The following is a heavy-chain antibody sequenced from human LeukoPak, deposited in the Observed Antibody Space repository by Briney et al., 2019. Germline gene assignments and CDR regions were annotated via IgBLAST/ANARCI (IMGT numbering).Heavy chain of an antibody. CDR2: IKEDGSEK. CDR3: ARDVYYGSGSYHY. D-gene: IGHD3-10*01. Sequence: GSLRLSCAASGFTFSNYWMSWVRQSPGKGLEWVANIKEDGSEKYYVGSVKGRFTISRDNAKNSLYLQMNSLRAEDTAVYYCARDVYYGSGSYHYWGQGTLVTVSS. V-gene: IGHV3-7*01. J-gene: IGHJ4*02. CDR1: GFTFSNYW.